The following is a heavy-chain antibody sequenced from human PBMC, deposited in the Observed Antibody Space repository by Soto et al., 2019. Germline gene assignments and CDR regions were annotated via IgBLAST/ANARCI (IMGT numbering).Heavy chain of an antibody. J-gene: IGHJ4*02. D-gene: IGHD3-10*01. Sequence: PSATLSLTCTVSGGSISSGGYYWSWSRQQPGKCLEWIGYIYYSVTTYYNQSLKRQVTMSVDTSENQFSLNLNSMTAADTAVYYYASGEGAWGPVSLVAVLL. CDR2: IYYSVTT. CDR3: ASGEGA. V-gene: IGHV4-30-4*08. CDR1: GGSISSGGYY.